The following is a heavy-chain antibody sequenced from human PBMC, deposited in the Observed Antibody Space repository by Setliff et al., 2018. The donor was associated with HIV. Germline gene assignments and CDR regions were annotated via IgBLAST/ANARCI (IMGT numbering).Heavy chain of an antibody. V-gene: IGHV4-61*09. D-gene: IGHD6-13*01. Sequence: SETLSLTCTVSGGPISSGSYYWSWIRQPAGKGLEWIGHIYTSGSTNYNPSLKSRVTISVDTSKNQFSLKLSSVTAADTAVYYCARAAIAAAGPGDYWGQGTLVTVSS. CDR3: ARAAIAAAGPGDY. CDR1: GGPISSGSYY. CDR2: IYTSGST. J-gene: IGHJ4*02.